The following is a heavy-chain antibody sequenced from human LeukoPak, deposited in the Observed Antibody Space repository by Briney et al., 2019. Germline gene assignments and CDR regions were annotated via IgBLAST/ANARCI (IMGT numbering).Heavy chain of an antibody. D-gene: IGHD2-2*01. CDR3: VKDQHCSTISCATRTGFDP. J-gene: IGHJ5*02. CDR1: GFTFSNYA. V-gene: IGHV3-64D*06. CDR2: ISSTGGST. Sequence: GGSLRLSCSASGFTFSNYAMHWVRQAPGKGLEFVSGISSTGGSTNYPDSVKDRFSISRDNSKNTLYLQMTSLRADDTAVYCCVKDQHCSTISCATRTGFDPWGQGTSVTVSS.